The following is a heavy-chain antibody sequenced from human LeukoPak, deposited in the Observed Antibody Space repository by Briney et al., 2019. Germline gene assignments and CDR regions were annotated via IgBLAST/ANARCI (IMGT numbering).Heavy chain of an antibody. CDR1: GGTFSSYA. V-gene: IGHV1-69*05. CDR2: IIPIFGTA. CDR3: ARVYYDSSGYWNYYFDH. D-gene: IGHD3-22*01. J-gene: IGHJ4*02. Sequence: SVKVSCKASGGTFSSYAISWVRQAPGQGLEWMGGIIPIFGTANYAQKFQGRVTITTDESTSTAYMELSSLRSEDTAVYYCARVYYDSSGYWNYYFDHWGQGTLVTVSS.